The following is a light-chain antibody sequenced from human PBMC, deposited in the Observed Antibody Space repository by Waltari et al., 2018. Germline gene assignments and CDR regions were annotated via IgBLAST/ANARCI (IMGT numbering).Light chain of an antibody. V-gene: IGLV2-14*03. CDR3: SSYTSGNTWV. CDR1: SSDVGAYNY. Sequence: QSVLTQPASVSGSSGQSLTISCTGTSSDVGAYNYVSWYQQHPGKAPKIVIYDVRKRPSGFSDRFSGSKSGNTASLTISGLQAEDEADYYCSSYTSGNTWVFGGGTKLTVL. CDR2: DVR. J-gene: IGLJ3*02.